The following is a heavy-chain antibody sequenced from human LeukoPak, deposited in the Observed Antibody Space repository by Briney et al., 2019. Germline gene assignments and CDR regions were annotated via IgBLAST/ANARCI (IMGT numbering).Heavy chain of an antibody. CDR3: ARSSGYYYPY. CDR1: GFTFSGFE. Sequence: GGSLRLSCAASGFTFSGFEMNWVRQAPGKGLEYVSAISSNGGSTYYANSVKGRFTISRDNSKNTLYLQMGSLRAEDMAVYYCARSSGYYYPYWGQGTLVTVSS. V-gene: IGHV3-64*01. CDR2: ISSNGGST. D-gene: IGHD3-22*01. J-gene: IGHJ4*02.